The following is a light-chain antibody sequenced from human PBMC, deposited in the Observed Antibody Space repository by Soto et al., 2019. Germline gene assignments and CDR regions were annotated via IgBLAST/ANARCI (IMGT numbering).Light chain of an antibody. V-gene: IGLV1-44*01. CDR3: AAWDDTLNGHVV. J-gene: IGLJ2*01. CDR1: SSNIGSNS. Sequence: QSVLTQPPSASGTPGQRVTISCSGSSSNIGSNSANWYQQLPGTAPKLVMYSTNQRPSGVPDRFSGSKSGTSASLAIDDLQSEDEADYYCAAWDDTLNGHVVFGGGTKLTVL. CDR2: STN.